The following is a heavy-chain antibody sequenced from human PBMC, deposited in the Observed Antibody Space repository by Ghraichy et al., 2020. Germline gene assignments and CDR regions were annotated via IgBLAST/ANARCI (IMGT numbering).Heavy chain of an antibody. CDR1: GYTFTTSA. CDR3: TRERSVPCGGPPRDY. J-gene: IGHJ4*02. Sequence: ASVKVSCKASGYTFTTSAFHWVRQAPGQGLEYMGWIGAYKSETNYSPKFQGRVTMTTDPSTNTAYMELRSLTSDDTTLYFCTRERSVPCGGPPRDYWGQGTLVPVSS. V-gene: IGHV1-18*04. CDR2: IGAYKSET. D-gene: IGHD2-21*01.